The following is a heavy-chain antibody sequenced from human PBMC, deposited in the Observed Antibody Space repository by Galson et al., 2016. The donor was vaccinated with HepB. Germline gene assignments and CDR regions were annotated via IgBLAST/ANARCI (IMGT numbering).Heavy chain of an antibody. CDR1: GFTLRSTDYD. D-gene: IGHD3-10*01. J-gene: IGHJ3*02. V-gene: IGHV3-13*01. CDR3: LRAPGEVFNAFDS. CDR2: FGTAGAT. Sequence: SLRLSCAASGFTLRSTDYDVYWVRQVTGQGLEWVSPFGTAGATFYAGSVKGRFTISREDARNSLYLQMNSLRAGDTAVYYCLRAPGEVFNAFDSWGQVTMVTVSS.